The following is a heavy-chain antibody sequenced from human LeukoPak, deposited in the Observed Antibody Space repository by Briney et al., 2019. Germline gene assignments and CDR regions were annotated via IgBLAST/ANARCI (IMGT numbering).Heavy chain of an antibody. CDR1: GGSLSGYY. Sequence: SETLSLTCTVSGGSLSGYYWSWIRQPPGKGLEWFGYISYSGNTNYNPSLKSRVTILIDTSKNQFSLKLRSVTAADTAVYYCARGGDGPDAFDIWGQGTMVTVSS. V-gene: IGHV4-59*01. CDR3: ARGGDGPDAFDI. J-gene: IGHJ3*02. CDR2: ISYSGNT. D-gene: IGHD5-24*01.